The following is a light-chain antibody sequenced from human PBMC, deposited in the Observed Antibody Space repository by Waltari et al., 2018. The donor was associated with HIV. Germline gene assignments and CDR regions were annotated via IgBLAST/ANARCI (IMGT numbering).Light chain of an antibody. J-gene: IGLJ2*01. V-gene: IGLV2-14*03. CDR2: DVI. Sequence: QSALTQPASVSGSPGQSITISCTGTSSDVGGYNYVCWYQQHPGKAPKLMIYDVINLPSGVSTRFSGSKPGNTASLTISGLQAEDEADYYCSSYTSSSTLDVVFGGGTKLT. CDR1: SSDVGGYNY. CDR3: SSYTSSSTLDVV.